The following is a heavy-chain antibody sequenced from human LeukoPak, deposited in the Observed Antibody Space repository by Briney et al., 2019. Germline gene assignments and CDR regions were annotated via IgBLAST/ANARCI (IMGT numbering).Heavy chain of an antibody. CDR3: ARDSSDFWSYYFDY. D-gene: IGHD3-3*01. CDR2: IKQDGSEK. V-gene: IGHV3-7*01. J-gene: IGHJ4*02. CDR1: GFTFSSYW. Sequence: PGGSLRLSCAASGFTFSSYWMTRVRQAPGKGLEWVANIKQDGSEKYYVDSVKGRFTISRDNVKNSLYLQMNSLRAEDTAVYYCARDSSDFWSYYFDYWGQGTRVTVSS.